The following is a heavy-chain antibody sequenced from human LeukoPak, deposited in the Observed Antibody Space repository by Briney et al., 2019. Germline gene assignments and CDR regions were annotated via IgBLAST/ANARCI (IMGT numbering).Heavy chain of an antibody. J-gene: IGHJ4*02. CDR2: IYSGGNT. Sequence: GRSLRLSCTASGFSVSHNYMNWVRQDRGKGLEWVAFIYSGGNTHYADSVKGRFTISRDNSKNTLYLQMSSLRVEDTAVYYCTRDTPGIAASVSGGWGQGTLVTVSS. V-gene: IGHV3-53*01. CDR3: TRDTPGIAASVSGG. CDR1: GFSVSHNY. D-gene: IGHD6-13*01.